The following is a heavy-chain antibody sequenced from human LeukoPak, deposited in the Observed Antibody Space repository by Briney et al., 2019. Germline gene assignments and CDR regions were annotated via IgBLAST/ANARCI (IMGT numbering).Heavy chain of an antibody. CDR1: GGSISSGDYY. J-gene: IGHJ3*02. V-gene: IGHV4-30-4*08. CDR2: IYYSGST. Sequence: SQTLSLTCTVSGGSISSGDYYWSWIRQPPGKGLEWIGYIYYSGSTYYNPSLKSRVTISVDTSKNQFSLKLSSVTAADTAVYYCARESIAARTDAFDIWGQGTMVTVSS. CDR3: ARESIAARTDAFDI. D-gene: IGHD6-6*01.